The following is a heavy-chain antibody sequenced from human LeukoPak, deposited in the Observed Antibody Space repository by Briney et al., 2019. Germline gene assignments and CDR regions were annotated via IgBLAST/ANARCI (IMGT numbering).Heavy chain of an antibody. CDR1: GYSISSCYY. CDR2: IYHSGST. J-gene: IGHJ4*02. D-gene: IGHD1-26*01. V-gene: IGHV4-38-2*01. Sequence: SETLSLTCAVSGYSISSCYYWGWIRQPPGKGLEWIGSIYHSGSTYYNPSLKSRVTISVDTSKNQFSLKLSSVTAADTAVYYCASGSYYFDYWGQGTLVTVSS. CDR3: ASGSYYFDY.